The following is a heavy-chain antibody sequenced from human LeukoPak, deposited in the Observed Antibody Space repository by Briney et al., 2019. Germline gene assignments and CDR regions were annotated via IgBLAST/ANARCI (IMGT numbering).Heavy chain of an antibody. CDR2: ISSSGSTI. CDR3: ARGGSMEPLYYGMDV. J-gene: IGHJ6*02. CDR1: GFTFSGYE. V-gene: IGHV3-48*03. D-gene: IGHD2/OR15-2a*01. Sequence: PGGSLRLSCAASGFTFSGYEMNWVRQAPGKGLEWLSYISSSGSTIYHADSVKGRFTISRDNAKNSLYLQMNSLRADDTAVYYCARGGSMEPLYYGMDVWGQGTTVTVSS.